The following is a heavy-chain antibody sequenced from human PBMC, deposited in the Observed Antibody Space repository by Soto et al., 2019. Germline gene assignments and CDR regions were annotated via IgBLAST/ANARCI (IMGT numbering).Heavy chain of an antibody. D-gene: IGHD2-15*01. CDR3: ASGVAATFDAFDI. CDR1: GDSVSSNSAA. Sequence: PSQTLSLTCAISGDSVSSNSAAWSWIRQSPSRGLEWLGRTYYRSKWYNDYAVSVKSRITINPDTSKNQFSLQLNSVTPEDTAVYYCASGVAATFDAFDIWGQGTMVTVSS. CDR2: TYYRSKWYN. J-gene: IGHJ3*02. V-gene: IGHV6-1*01.